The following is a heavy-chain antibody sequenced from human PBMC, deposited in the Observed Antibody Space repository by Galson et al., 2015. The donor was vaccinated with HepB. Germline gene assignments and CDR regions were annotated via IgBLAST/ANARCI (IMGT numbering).Heavy chain of an antibody. CDR1: GFTFGDYA. J-gene: IGHJ6*02. V-gene: IGHV3-49*04. CDR3: TQRGDYGDDPPDYYYGMDV. CDR2: IRSKAYGGTT. D-gene: IGHD4-17*01. Sequence: SLRLSCAASGFTFGDYAMSWVRQAPGKGLEWVGFIRSKAYGGTTEYAASVKGRFTISRDDSKSIAYLQMTSLKTEDTAVYYCTQRGDYGDDPPDYYYGMDVWGQGTTVTVSS.